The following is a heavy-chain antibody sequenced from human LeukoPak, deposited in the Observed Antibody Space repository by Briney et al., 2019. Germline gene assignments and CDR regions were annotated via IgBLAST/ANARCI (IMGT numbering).Heavy chain of an antibody. CDR3: VRGLFYFDS. V-gene: IGHV3-21*01. CDR2: ITITSNYI. Sequence: GGSLRLSCAASGFTFSSYTMDWVRQAPGKGLEWVSSITITSNYIFYTDSARGRFTISRDNAQNSLYLHMNNLRAEDTAVYFCVRGLFYFDSWGQGTLVTVSS. CDR1: GFTFSSYT. J-gene: IGHJ4*02.